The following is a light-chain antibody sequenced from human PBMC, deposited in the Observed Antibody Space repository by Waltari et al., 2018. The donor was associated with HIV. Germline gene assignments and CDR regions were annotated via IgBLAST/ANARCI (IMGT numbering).Light chain of an antibody. CDR1: SSHIGSSTY. J-gene: IGLJ3*02. CDR2: DVN. CDR3: CSYAGSRSWV. Sequence: QPALTQPASVSGSPGQSITISCPGTSSHIGSSTYVSWYQQYPGKAPRLLIHDVNKWPSGVSNRFSGSKSGNTASLTISGLQSEDEADYWCCSYAGSRSWVFGGGTKVTVL. V-gene: IGLV2-23*02.